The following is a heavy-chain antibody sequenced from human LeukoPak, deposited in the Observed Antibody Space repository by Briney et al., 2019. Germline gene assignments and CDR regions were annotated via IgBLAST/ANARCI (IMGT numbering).Heavy chain of an antibody. Sequence: ASVKVSCKASGYTFTSYGISWVRQAPGQGLEWMGWISAYNGNTNYAQKLQGRVTVTTDTSTSTAYMELRSLRSDDTAVYYCARAAIAVAGTRWFDPWGQGTLVTVSS. CDR3: ARAAIAVAGTRWFDP. J-gene: IGHJ5*02. V-gene: IGHV1-18*01. CDR1: GYTFTSYG. CDR2: ISAYNGNT. D-gene: IGHD6-19*01.